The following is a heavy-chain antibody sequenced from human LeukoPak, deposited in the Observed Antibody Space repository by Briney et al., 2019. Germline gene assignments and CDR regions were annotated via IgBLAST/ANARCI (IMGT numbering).Heavy chain of an antibody. CDR2: ISGSGGST. CDR1: GFTFSSYA. V-gene: IGHV3-23*01. CDR3: ARDPSYSSSSPYFDY. J-gene: IGHJ4*02. Sequence: RSGGSLRLSCAASGFTFSSYAMSWVRRAPGKGLEWVSAISGSGGSTYYADSVKGRFTISRDNSKKSLFLQMNSLRAEDTALYYCARDPSYSSSSPYFDYWGQGVLVTVSS. D-gene: IGHD6-6*01.